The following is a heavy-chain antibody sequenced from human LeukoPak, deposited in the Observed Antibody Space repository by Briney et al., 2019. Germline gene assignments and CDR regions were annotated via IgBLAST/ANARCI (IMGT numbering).Heavy chain of an antibody. V-gene: IGHV3-30*04. CDR3: ASRNY. CDR2: ISYDGSNK. D-gene: IGHD1-14*01. CDR1: GGTFSSYA. Sequence: GSSVKVSCKASGGTFSSYAMHWVRQAPGKGLEWVAVISYDGSNKYYADSVKGRFTISRDNSKNTLYLQMNSLRAEDTAVYYCASRNYWGQGTLVTVSS. J-gene: IGHJ4*02.